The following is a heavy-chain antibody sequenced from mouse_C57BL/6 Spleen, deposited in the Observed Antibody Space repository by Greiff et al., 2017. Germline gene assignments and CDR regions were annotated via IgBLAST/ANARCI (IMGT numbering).Heavy chain of an antibody. J-gene: IGHJ2*01. CDR2: IHPSDSDT. V-gene: IGHV1-74*01. Sequence: VQLQQPGAELVKPGASVKLSCKASGYTFTSYWMHWVKQRPGQGLEWIGMIHPSDSDTNYNQKFKGKATLTVDKSSSTAYMQLSSLTSEDSAVYYCAMGVITTLVDYWGQGTTLTVSS. CDR3: AMGVITTLVDY. D-gene: IGHD2-4*01. CDR1: GYTFTSYW.